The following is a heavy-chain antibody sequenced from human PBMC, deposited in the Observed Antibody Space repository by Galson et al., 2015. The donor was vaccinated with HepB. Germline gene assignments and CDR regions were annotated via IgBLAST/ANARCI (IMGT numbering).Heavy chain of an antibody. D-gene: IGHD1-26*01. CDR3: AAEENSGSYYYNY. V-gene: IGHV3-11*01. Sequence: SLRLSCAASGFTFSDYYMSWIRQAPGKGLEWVSYISSSGSTIYYADSVKGRFTISRDNAKNSLYLQMNSLRAEDTAVYYCAAEENSGSYYYNYWGQGTLVTVSS. CDR1: GFTFSDYY. CDR2: ISSSGSTI. J-gene: IGHJ4*02.